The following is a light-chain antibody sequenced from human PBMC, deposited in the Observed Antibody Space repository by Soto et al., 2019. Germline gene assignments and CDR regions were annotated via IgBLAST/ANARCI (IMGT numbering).Light chain of an antibody. J-gene: IGKJ1*01. CDR2: AAS. CDR1: QSVRNN. Sequence: KQSPAAVSVSQGERATLSCRASQSVRNNLAWYQQKPGQAPRLLIYAASSRATGIPDRFSGGGSGTDFTLTISRLEPEDFAVYYCQQCGSSLWRFGHRTMVDIK. CDR3: QQCGSSLWR. V-gene: IGKV3-20*01.